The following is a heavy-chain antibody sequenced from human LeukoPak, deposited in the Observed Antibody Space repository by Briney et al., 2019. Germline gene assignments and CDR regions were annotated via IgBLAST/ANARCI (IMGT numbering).Heavy chain of an antibody. CDR3: AKRYGDYAYDVFDI. CDR1: GFTFSTYA. CDR2: ISGSGGNT. D-gene: IGHD4-17*01. J-gene: IGHJ3*02. Sequence: GGSLRLSCAASGFTFSTYAMGWVRQAPGKGLEWVSLISGSGGNTYYADSVKGRFTVSRDNSKNTLYLQMNSLRAEDTAVYYCAKRYGDYAYDVFDIWGQGAMVTVSS. V-gene: IGHV3-23*01.